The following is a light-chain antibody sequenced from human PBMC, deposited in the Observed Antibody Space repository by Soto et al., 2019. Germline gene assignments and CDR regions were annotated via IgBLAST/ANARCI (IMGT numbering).Light chain of an antibody. CDR3: SSYTDSNDYL. J-gene: IGLJ1*01. Sequence: QSVLTQPASVSGSPGQSITISGTGTSSDIAIYNFVSWYQQHPGKAPRLMIFQVTNRPSGVSTRFSGSKSGNTASLTISGLQAEDEADYYCSSYTDSNDYLFGTGNKVTV. CDR1: SSDIAIYNF. CDR2: QVT. V-gene: IGLV2-14*01.